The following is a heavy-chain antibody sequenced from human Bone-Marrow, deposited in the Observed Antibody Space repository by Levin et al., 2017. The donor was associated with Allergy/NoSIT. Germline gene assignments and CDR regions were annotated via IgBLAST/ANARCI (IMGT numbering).Heavy chain of an antibody. Sequence: PSETLSLTCTISGDSVSSASFFWNWIRQPPGKGLEWIGSIYYSGSTTYNPSLKSRVTISLDTSKNQFSLKLTSVTAADTAVYYCARLLGGSYYFDYWGQGTLVTVSS. V-gene: IGHV4-61*01. D-gene: IGHD1-26*01. J-gene: IGHJ4*02. CDR3: ARLLGGSYYFDY. CDR1: GDSVSSASFF. CDR2: IYYSGST.